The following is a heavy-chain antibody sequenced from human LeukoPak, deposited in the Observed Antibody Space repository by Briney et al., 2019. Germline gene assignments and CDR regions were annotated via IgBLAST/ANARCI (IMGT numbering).Heavy chain of an antibody. CDR3: AREVIAARPKNLNWFDP. CDR1: GYTFTSYD. V-gene: IGHV1-8*01. J-gene: IGHJ5*02. Sequence: ASVKVSCKASGYTFTSYDINWVRQATGQGLEWMGWMNPNSGNTGYAQKFQGRVTMTRNTSISTAYMELSSLRSEDTAVYYCAREVIAARPKNLNWFDPWGQGTLVTVSS. D-gene: IGHD6-6*01. CDR2: MNPNSGNT.